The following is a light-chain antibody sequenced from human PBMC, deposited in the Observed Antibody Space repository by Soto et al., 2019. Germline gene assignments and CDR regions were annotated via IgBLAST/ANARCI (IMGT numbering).Light chain of an antibody. CDR1: QTIGTY. V-gene: IGKV1-39*01. CDR2: DAS. CDR3: QQSYNPPLT. J-gene: IGKJ1*01. Sequence: THSPSSLAASLGDRVTITYRASQTIGTYVDWYRQKSGAAPELLIYDASTLQSGVPSRFRGGASGTDFTLTISSLQLDDFATYYCQQSYNPPLTFGHGTKVDIK.